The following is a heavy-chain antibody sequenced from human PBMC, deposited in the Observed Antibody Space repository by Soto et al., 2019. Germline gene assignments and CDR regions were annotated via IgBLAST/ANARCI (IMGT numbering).Heavy chain of an antibody. V-gene: IGHV3-30*03. CDR2: ISYDGSDK. CDR3: VGGQYYFDY. CDR1: GFPFTSYG. Sequence: QVQLVESGGGVVQPGRSLRLSCAASGFPFTSYGMHWVREGPDKGLEWVAIISYDGSDKYYADSVKGRFTISRDNYKTTLYLQMNSLRPEDTALYYCVGGQYYFDYRGQGTLVIVSS. D-gene: IGHD3-10*01. J-gene: IGHJ4*02.